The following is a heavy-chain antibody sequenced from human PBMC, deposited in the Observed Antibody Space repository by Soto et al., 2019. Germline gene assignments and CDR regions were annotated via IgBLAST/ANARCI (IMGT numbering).Heavy chain of an antibody. V-gene: IGHV3-33*01. CDR3: AREGYCSGGGCSGGMDV. CDR1: GFAFSGYG. CDR2: IWFDGSDA. J-gene: IGHJ6*02. Sequence: GGSLRLSCAASGFAFSGYGMHWVRQAPGKGLEWVAFIWFDGSDALYSDSVKGRFSITRDNSKNTLFLQLNSLRGDDTAVYYCAREGYCSGGGCSGGMDVWGQGTTVTVSS. D-gene: IGHD2-15*01.